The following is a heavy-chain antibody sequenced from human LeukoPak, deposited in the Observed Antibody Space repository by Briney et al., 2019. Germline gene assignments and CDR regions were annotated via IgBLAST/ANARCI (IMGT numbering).Heavy chain of an antibody. CDR3: ARDPYSGSYYFGYFDY. V-gene: IGHV3-30-3*01. J-gene: IGHJ4*02. D-gene: IGHD1-26*01. CDR2: ISYDGSNK. CDR1: GFTFSSYA. Sequence: PGGSLRLSCAASGFTFSSYAMHWVRQAPGKGLGWVAVISYDGSNKYYADSVKGRFTISRDNSKNTLYLQMNSLRAEDTAVYYCARDPYSGSYYFGYFDYWGQGTLVTVSS.